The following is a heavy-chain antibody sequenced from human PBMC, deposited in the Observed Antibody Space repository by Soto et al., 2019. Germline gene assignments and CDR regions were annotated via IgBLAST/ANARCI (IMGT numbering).Heavy chain of an antibody. J-gene: IGHJ5*02. Sequence: SETLSLTCAVYGGSFSGYYWSWIRQPPGKGLEWIGEINHSGSTNYNPSLKIRVTKSVDTSKTHFSLKLSSVTAADTAVYYCARGYPQASDYDFGSGYFGATWFAPGAKGPRVPV. CDR2: INHSGST. V-gene: IGHV4-34*01. CDR1: GGSFSGYY. CDR3: ARGYPQASDYDFGSGYFGATWFAP. D-gene: IGHD3-3*01.